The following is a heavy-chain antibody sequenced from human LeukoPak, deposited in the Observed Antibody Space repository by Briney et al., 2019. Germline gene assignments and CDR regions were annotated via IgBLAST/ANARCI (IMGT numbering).Heavy chain of an antibody. V-gene: IGHV4-31*03. Sequence: PSETLSLTCTVSGGSISSGGYYWGWIRQHPGKGLEWIGYIYYSGSTYYNPSLKSRVTISVDTSKNQFSLKLSSVTAADTAVYYCARDSEAYSSGWYEYWGQGTLVTVSS. CDR2: IYYSGST. D-gene: IGHD6-19*01. J-gene: IGHJ4*02. CDR3: ARDSEAYSSGWYEY. CDR1: GGSISSGGYY.